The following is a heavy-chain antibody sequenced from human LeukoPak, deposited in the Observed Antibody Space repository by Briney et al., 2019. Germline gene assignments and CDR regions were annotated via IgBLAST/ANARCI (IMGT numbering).Heavy chain of an antibody. CDR2: IKRKTDGGTT. CDR3: TTVVRGVITYFDY. J-gene: IGHJ4*02. Sequence: GGSLRLSCAVSGFTFSNAWMSWVRQAPGKGLEWVGRIKRKTDGGTTDYAAPVKGRFTISRDDSKNTPYLQMNSLKTDDTAVYYCTTVVRGVITYFDYWGQGTLVTVSS. V-gene: IGHV3-15*01. CDR1: GFTFSNAW. D-gene: IGHD3-10*01.